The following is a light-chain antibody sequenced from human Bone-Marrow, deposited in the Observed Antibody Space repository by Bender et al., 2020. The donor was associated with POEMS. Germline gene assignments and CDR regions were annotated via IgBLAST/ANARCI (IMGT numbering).Light chain of an antibody. CDR3: CSYTTSDTFV. CDR2: DVT. J-gene: IGLJ1*01. Sequence: QSALTQPASVSGSPGQSINISCTGTTSDIGTYIFVAWYQQHPDKAPKLLIYDVTNRPSGVSNRFSGSKSANTASLTISGLQPEDEADYYCCSYTTSDTFVFGTGTKVTVL. V-gene: IGLV2-14*03. CDR1: TSDIGTYIF.